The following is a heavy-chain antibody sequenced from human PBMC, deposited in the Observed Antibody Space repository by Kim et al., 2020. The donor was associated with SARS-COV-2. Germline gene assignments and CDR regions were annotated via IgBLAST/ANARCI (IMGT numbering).Heavy chain of an antibody. J-gene: IGHJ5*01. Sequence: SETLSLTCTVSGGSVSSGRFYWGWVRQPPGKGLEWIGYINYNGRTNYNPSLKTRVTMSLDTSKSQFSLRLTSVTAADTAVYFCARERAINVMALFTDSSG. D-gene: IGHD2-8*01. V-gene: IGHV4-61*01. CDR1: GGSVSSGRFY. CDR2: INYNGRT. CDR3: ARERAINVMALFTDS.